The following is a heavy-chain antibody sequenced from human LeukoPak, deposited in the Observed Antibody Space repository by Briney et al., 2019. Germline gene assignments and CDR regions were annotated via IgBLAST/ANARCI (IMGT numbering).Heavy chain of an antibody. D-gene: IGHD3-22*01. CDR2: IKRETDGGTI. V-gene: IGHV3-15*01. CDR3: TTDRYYDNSELQFQH. J-gene: IGHJ1*01. CDR1: GFTLNNAW. Sequence: GGSLRLSCAASGFTLNNAWMSWVRQAPGKGLEWVGRIKRETDGGTIDYAAPVKGRFTISRDDSRNTLYLQLDSLKIEDTAVYYCTTDRYYDNSELQFQHWGQGTLVTVSS.